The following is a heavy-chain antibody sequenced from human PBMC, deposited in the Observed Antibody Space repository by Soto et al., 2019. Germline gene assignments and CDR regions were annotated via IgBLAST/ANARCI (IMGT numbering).Heavy chain of an antibody. CDR2: ISWNSGSI. Sequence: EVQLVESGGGLVQPGRSLRLSCAASGFTFDDYAMHWVRQAPGKGLEWVSGISWNSGSIGYADSVKGRFTISRDNAKNSLDLQMNSLRAEDTALYYCAKDSHRGAYYYYYYMDVWGKGTTVTVSS. CDR1: GFTFDDYA. V-gene: IGHV3-9*01. J-gene: IGHJ6*03. D-gene: IGHD4-17*01. CDR3: AKDSHRGAYYYYYYMDV.